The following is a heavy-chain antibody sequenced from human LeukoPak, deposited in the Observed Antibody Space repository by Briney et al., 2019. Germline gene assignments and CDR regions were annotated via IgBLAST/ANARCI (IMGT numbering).Heavy chain of an antibody. D-gene: IGHD6-13*01. CDR1: GYSFTGYY. J-gene: IGHJ1*01. CDR2: INPKSGDT. Sequence: ASVKVSCKTSGYSFTGYYIHWVRQAPGQGLEWMGWINPKSGDTSYAQNFQGRVTMTRDTSISDAYMELTRLKSDDTAVYYCARETYSSSWAERHFQHWGRGTLVTVSS. V-gene: IGHV1-2*02. CDR3: ARETYSSSWAERHFQH.